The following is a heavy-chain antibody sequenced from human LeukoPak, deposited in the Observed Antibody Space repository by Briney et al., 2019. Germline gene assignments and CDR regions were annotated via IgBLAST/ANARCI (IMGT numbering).Heavy chain of an antibody. V-gene: IGHV3-30-3*01. Sequence: GRSLRLFCAASGFTFSSYAMHWVRQAPGKGLEGVAVISYDGSNKYYADSVKGRFTISRDNSKNTLYLQMNSLRADDTAVYYFARDHGWGGDSRRWYQGDGGFDYWGQGTLVTVSS. D-gene: IGHD6-13*01. J-gene: IGHJ4*02. CDR3: ARDHGWGGDSRRWYQGDGGFDY. CDR1: GFTFSSYA. CDR2: ISYDGSNK.